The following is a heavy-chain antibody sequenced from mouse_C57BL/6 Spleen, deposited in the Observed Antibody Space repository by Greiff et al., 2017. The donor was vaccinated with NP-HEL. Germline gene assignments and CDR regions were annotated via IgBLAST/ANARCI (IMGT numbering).Heavy chain of an antibody. CDR2: IDPSDSET. Sequence: QVQLQQPGAELVRPGSSVKLSCKASGYTFTSYWMHWVKQRPIQGLEWIGNIDPSDSETHYNQKFKDKATLTVDKSSSTAYMQLSSLTSEDSAVYYCARVTTTANWYFDVWGTGTTVTVSS. J-gene: IGHJ1*03. CDR3: ARVTTTANWYFDV. D-gene: IGHD2-12*01. V-gene: IGHV1-52*01. CDR1: GYTFTSYW.